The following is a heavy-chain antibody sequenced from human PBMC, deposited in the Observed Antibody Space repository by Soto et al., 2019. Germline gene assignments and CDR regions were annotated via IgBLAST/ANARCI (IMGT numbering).Heavy chain of an antibody. CDR3: ARGEIAVAGLFDY. CDR2: IYSGGST. Sequence: PGGSLRLSCAASGFTVSSNYMSWVRQAPGKGLEWVSVIYSGGSTYYADSVKGRFTISRDNSKNTLYLQMNSLRAEDTAVYYCARGEIAVAGLFDYWGQGTLVTVSS. CDR1: GFTVSSNY. J-gene: IGHJ4*02. D-gene: IGHD6-19*01. V-gene: IGHV3-66*01.